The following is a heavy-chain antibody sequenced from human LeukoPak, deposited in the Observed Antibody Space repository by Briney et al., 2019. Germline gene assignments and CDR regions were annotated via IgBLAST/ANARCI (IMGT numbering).Heavy chain of an antibody. J-gene: IGHJ4*02. CDR2: IYHSGGT. D-gene: IGHD2-2*01. CDR3: ARQGRNRDFCSSISCHYFDF. V-gene: IGHV4-59*08. Sequence: PSETLSLTCSVSGASISSHYWSWIRQPPGKALEWIGNIYHSGGTNYNPSLKSRVTISVDTSKTKFSLKLSSVTAADTAVYYCARQGRNRDFCSSISCHYFDFWGQGALATVSS. CDR1: GASISSHY.